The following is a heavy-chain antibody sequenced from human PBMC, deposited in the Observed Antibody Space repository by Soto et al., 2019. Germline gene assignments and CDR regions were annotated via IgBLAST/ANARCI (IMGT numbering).Heavy chain of an antibody. V-gene: IGHV1-69*01. CDR2: IIPIVGTA. CDR1: GGTFSSYA. CDR3: AGLHRNYYYYGMDV. J-gene: IGHJ6*02. Sequence: QVQLVQSGAEVKKPGSSVKVSCKASGGTFSSYAISWVRQAPGQGLEWMGGIIPIVGTANYAQKFQGRVASTADESTSTAYMELSSLRSEDTAVYYCAGLHRNYYYYGMDVWGQGTTVTVSS.